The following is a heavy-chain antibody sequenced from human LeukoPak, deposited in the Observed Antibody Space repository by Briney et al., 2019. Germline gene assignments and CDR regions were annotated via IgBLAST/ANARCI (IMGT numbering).Heavy chain of an antibody. J-gene: IGHJ4*02. V-gene: IGHV3-7*04. CDR1: GFTFSSYW. Sequence: PGGSLRLSCAASGFTFSSYWMSWVRQAPGKGLGWVANINEDGSEKYYVDSMKGRFTISRDNAKNSLYLQMNSLRAEDTAIYYCARGGSWYFHFWGQGTLVTVSS. CDR2: INEDGSEK. CDR3: ARGGSWYFHF. D-gene: IGHD6-13*01.